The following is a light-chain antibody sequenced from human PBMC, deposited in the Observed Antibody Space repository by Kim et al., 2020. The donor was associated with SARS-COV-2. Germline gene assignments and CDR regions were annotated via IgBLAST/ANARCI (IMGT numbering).Light chain of an antibody. CDR3: QQYVSSVT. J-gene: IGKJ4*01. CDR1: QSVYNNY. V-gene: IGKV3-20*01. Sequence: EMVLTQSPGTLSLSPGERAKLSCRASQSVYNNYLAWYQQKPGQAPRLLIYGASTRATGIPDRFSGSGSGTDFTLTISRLEPEDFAVYYCQQYVSSVTFGGGTKLEI. CDR2: GAS.